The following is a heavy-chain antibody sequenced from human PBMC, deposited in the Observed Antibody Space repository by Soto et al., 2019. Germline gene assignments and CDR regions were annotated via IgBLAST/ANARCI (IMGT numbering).Heavy chain of an antibody. D-gene: IGHD2-2*01. Sequence: NPSETLSLTCTVSGASINNARNYWSWIRQSPGKGLEWIGYIYPSGTTFYGPSLKGRVTISLDASKNQFSLELGSVTAADSAVYFCAAFVGVHWFFDLWGRGTLVTVSS. J-gene: IGHJ2*01. CDR1: GASINNARNY. CDR2: IYPSGTT. CDR3: AAFVGVHWFFDL. V-gene: IGHV4-30-4*01.